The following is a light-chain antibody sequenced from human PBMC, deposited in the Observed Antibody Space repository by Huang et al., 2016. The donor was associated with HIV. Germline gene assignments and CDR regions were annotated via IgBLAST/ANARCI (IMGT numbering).Light chain of an antibody. CDR3: QQYYSAPIT. V-gene: IGKV4-1*01. Sequence: DIVMTQSPDSLAVSLGERATIDCQSSQSVLFDSNNKTYLAGYQHKPGQPPKLLIYWASTRESGVPDRFSGSGSGTDFTLTISSLQAEDVAVYYCQQYYSAPITFGQGTRLEI. CDR1: QSVLFDSNNKTY. J-gene: IGKJ5*01. CDR2: WAS.